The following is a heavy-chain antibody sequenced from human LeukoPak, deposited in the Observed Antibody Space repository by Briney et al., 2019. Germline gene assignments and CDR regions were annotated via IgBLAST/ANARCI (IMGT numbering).Heavy chain of an antibody. V-gene: IGHV3-43*01. J-gene: IGHJ4*02. CDR2: ISWDGVST. CDR1: GFTFDQYP. CDR3: AKGRVICSTQSATDY. D-gene: IGHD6-25*01. Sequence: GGSLRLPCAASGFTFDQYPMQWFRQVQGKGLEWVSVISWDGVSTYYAHSVKGRCTISRDSSKNSLYLQMNSLRTEDTAVYYCAKGRVICSTQSATDYWGQGTLVTVSS.